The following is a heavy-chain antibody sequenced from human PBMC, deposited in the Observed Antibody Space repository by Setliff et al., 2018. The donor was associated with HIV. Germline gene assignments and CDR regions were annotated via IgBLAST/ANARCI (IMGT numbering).Heavy chain of an antibody. V-gene: IGHV4-4*07. Sequence: KTSETLSLTCTVSGGSITSFYWNWIRQPAGRGLEWIGRIYTSGSTNYSPSLKSRVSMSVDTSRNQLSLRLTSVTAADTAAYFCARTTILQESFDLWGQGTMVTVSS. J-gene: IGHJ3*01. CDR3: ARTTILQESFDL. D-gene: IGHD1-1*01. CDR2: IYTSGST. CDR1: GGSITSFY.